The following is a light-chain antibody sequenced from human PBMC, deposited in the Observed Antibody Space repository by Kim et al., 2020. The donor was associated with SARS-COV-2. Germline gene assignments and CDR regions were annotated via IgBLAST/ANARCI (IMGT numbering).Light chain of an antibody. CDR1: SSDVGGHDY. J-gene: IGLJ3*02. Sequence: QSALTQPASVSGSPGQSITISCTGTSSDVGGHDYVSWYQQHPGRAPKLLIYDVNYRPSGVSTRFSGSKSGNTASLTISGLQAEDDADYFCSSYTATSTWVFGGGTQLTVL. V-gene: IGLV2-14*03. CDR2: DVN. CDR3: SSYTATSTWV.